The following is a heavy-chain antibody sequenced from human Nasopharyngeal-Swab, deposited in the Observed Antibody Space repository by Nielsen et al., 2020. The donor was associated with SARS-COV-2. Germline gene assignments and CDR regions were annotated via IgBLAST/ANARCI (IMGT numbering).Heavy chain of an antibody. CDR2: IYHSGST. CDR3: ARLYDFWSGYPPLYYYHYMDV. V-gene: IGHV4-38-2*01. J-gene: IGHJ6*03. Sequence: SETLSLTCAVSGYSISSGYYWGWIRQPPGKGLEWIGSIYHSGSTYYNPSLKSRVTISVDTSKNQFSLKLSSVTAADTAVYYCARLYDFWSGYPPLYYYHYMDVWGKGTTVTVSS. D-gene: IGHD3-3*01. CDR1: GYSISSGYY.